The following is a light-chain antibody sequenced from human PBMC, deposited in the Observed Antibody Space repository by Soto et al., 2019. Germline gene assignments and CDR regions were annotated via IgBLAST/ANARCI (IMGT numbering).Light chain of an antibody. J-gene: IGKJ1*01. Sequence: DLPVTQSPSTLSASVGDRVTITCGASQSIGTWLAWYQQKPGKAPKLLIFDASTLESGVPSRFSGSGSGTDFTLTISSLQPDDFATYYCQQYSDSSGAFGQGTRVEIK. CDR1: QSIGTW. V-gene: IGKV1-5*01. CDR2: DAS. CDR3: QQYSDSSGA.